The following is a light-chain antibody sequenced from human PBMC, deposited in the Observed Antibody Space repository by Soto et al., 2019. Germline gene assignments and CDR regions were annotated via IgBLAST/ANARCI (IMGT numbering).Light chain of an antibody. CDR1: QSISGK. CDR2: AAS. CDR3: QQSYSRVT. J-gene: IGKJ1*01. V-gene: IGKV1-39*01. Sequence: DIQVTQSPSSLSASVGDTVTITCRTSQSISGKLSWYQQIPGKAPKLLIYAASRLQSGVPSRFSASGSGTEFTLTISSLHPDDFASYYCQQSYSRVTFGQGIKVEIK.